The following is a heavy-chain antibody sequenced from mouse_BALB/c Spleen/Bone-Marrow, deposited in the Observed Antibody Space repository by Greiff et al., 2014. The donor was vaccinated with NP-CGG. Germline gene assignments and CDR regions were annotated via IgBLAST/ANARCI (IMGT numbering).Heavy chain of an antibody. CDR2: IWADGST. V-gene: IGHV2-9*02. CDR3: ARITTATGAMDY. Sequence: QVQLPQSGPGLVAPSQSLSIRCTVSGVLFTRYGVHWVRQPPGKGLGWLGVIWADGSTNYNSALMSRLSISKDNSKSQVFLKMNSLQTDDTAMYYCARITTATGAMDYWGQGTSVTVSS. CDR1: GVLFTRYG. D-gene: IGHD1-2*01. J-gene: IGHJ4*01.